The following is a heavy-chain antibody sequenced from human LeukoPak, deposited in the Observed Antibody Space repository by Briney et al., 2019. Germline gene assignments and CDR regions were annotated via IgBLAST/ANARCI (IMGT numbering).Heavy chain of an antibody. CDR2: IRSKSKGYAT. J-gene: IGHJ4*02. CDR3: TSRSPGSRYPYYFDF. Sequence: GGSLRLSCVASGLTFSGVAMHWVRQASGKGLEWVGRIRSKSKGYATVYDASVKGRFTISRDDSKSTAYLQMNSLKTEDTAVYYCTSRSPGSRYPYYFDFWGQGTLVTVSS. D-gene: IGHD1-1*01. CDR1: GLTFSGVA. V-gene: IGHV3-73*01.